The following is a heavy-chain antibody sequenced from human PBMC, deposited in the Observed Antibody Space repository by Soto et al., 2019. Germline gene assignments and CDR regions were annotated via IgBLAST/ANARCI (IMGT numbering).Heavy chain of an antibody. Sequence: EVQLVESGGGLVQPGGSLRLSCAASGFTFSSYWMSWVRQAPGTGLAWVANIKQDGSEKYYVDFVKGRFTISRDNAKNSLYLQMNSLRAEDTAVYYCARGLGIRGNWFDPWGQGTLVTVSS. CDR2: IKQDGSEK. CDR1: GFTFSSYW. J-gene: IGHJ5*02. V-gene: IGHV3-7*01. D-gene: IGHD7-27*01. CDR3: ARGLGIRGNWFDP.